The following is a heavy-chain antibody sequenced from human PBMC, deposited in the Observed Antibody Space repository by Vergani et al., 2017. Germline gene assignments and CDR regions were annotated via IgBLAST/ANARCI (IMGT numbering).Heavy chain of an antibody. D-gene: IGHD5-18*01. CDR2: IYYSGSN. V-gene: IGHV4-59*08. J-gene: IGHJ5*02. CDR1: GGSISSYY. CDR3: ARPGVGVDTAMDDSVWFDP. Sequence: QVQLQESGPGLVKPSETLSLTCTVSGGSISSYYWSWIRQPPGKGLEWIGYIYYSGSNNYNPSLKSRVTISVDTAKNQFSLKRSSVTAADTAVYYWARPGVGVDTAMDDSVWFDPWGQGTLVTVSS.